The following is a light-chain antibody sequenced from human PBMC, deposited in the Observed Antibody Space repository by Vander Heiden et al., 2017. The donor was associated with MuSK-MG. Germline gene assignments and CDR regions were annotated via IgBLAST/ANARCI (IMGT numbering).Light chain of an antibody. CDR3: ETWDSNVWV. Sequence: QPVLSPSSSLSASLGSSVKLTCTLSSGHSSDIIAWHPQQPGKAPRFLMKVEHSGNYNKGSGVPDRFSCSSSGADRYLTIANLQAEDEDDYYCETWDSNVWVFGGGTRLTVL. V-gene: IGLV4-60*03. CDR2: VEHSGNY. CDR1: SGHSSDI. J-gene: IGLJ3*02.